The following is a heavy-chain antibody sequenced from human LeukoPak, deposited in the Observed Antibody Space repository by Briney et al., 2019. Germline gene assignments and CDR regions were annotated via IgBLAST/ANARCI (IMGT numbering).Heavy chain of an antibody. CDR1: GFTFSSYE. CDR2: ISSSGSTI. J-gene: IGHJ4*02. CDR3: ASLYGDYVSGDY. V-gene: IGHV3-48*03. Sequence: GGSLRLSCAASGFTFSSYEMNWVRQAPGKGLEWVSYISSSGSTIYYADSVKGRFTISRDNAKNSLYLQMNSLRAEDTAVYYCASLYGDYVSGDYWGQGTLVTVSS. D-gene: IGHD4-17*01.